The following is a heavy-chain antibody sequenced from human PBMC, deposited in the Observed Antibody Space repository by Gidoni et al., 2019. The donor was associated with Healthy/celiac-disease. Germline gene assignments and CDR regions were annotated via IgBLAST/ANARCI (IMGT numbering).Heavy chain of an antibody. CDR2: ISGSGGST. J-gene: IGHJ4*02. CDR1: GFTFSSYA. CDR3: AKADESSVRSFDY. V-gene: IGHV3-23*01. Sequence: EVQLLESGGGLVQPGGSLRLSCAASGFTFSSYAMSWVRQAPGKGLEWVSAISGSGGSTYYADSVKGRFIIFRDNSKNTLYLQMNSLRAEDTAVYYCAKADESSVRSFDYWGQGTLVTVSS. D-gene: IGHD3-22*01.